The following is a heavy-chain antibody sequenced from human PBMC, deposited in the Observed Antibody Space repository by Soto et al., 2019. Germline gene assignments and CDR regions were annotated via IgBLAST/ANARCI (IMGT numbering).Heavy chain of an antibody. J-gene: IGHJ4*02. V-gene: IGHV3-73*01. Sequence: EVPLVESGGGLVQPGGSLKLSCAVSGFTFSGSAMYWVRQASGKGLEWVGRIRSKSNSYATAYAASVKGRFTISRDDSKNTAYLQMNSLKTEDTAVYYCTRGYGDYVRDYWGQGTLVTVSS. CDR3: TRGYGDYVRDY. CDR1: GFTFSGSA. D-gene: IGHD4-17*01. CDR2: IRSKSNSYAT.